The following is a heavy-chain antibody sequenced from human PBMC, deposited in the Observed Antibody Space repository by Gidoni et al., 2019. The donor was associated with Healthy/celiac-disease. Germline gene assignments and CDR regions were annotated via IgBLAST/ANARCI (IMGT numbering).Heavy chain of an antibody. CDR3: ATDRYCSSTSCYRSVYYYGMDV. V-gene: IGHV1-24*01. Sequence: QVQLVQSGAEVKKHGASVTVSCKVSGYTLTELSMHWVRQAPGKGLEWMGGFDPEDGETIYAQKFQGRVTMTEDTSTDTAYMELSSLRSEDTAVYYCATDRYCSSTSCYRSVYYYGMDVWGQGTTVTVSS. CDR2: FDPEDGET. CDR1: GYTLTELS. D-gene: IGHD2-2*01. J-gene: IGHJ6*02.